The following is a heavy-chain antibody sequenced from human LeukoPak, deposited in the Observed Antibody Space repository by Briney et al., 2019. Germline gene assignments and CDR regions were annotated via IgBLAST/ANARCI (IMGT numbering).Heavy chain of an antibody. CDR2: ISFDETKK. V-gene: IGHV3-30-3*01. CDR1: GFSVSKYA. D-gene: IGHD2/OR15-2a*01. J-gene: IGHJ4*02. Sequence: PGGSLRLSCAASGFSVSKYAMHWVRQAPGKGLEWVAVISFDETKKYYADSVKGRFTISRDNSNNTLFLQMNSLKTEDTAVYFCARMKVIKGASLDYWGQGSLVTVSS. CDR3: ARMKVIKGASLDY.